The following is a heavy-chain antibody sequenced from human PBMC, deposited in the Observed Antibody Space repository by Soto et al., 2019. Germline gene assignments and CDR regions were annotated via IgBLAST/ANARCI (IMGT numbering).Heavy chain of an antibody. CDR2: IYWNDDK. Sequence: QITLKESGPTLVKPTQTLTLTCTFSGFSLSTSGVGVGWIRQPPGKALEWLALIYWNDDKRYSPSLKGRLTITKDTSKNQVVLTMTNMDPVDTATYYCARHLEWLLADDYWGQGTLVTVSS. CDR1: GFSLSTSGVG. CDR3: ARHLEWLLADDY. J-gene: IGHJ4*02. D-gene: IGHD3-3*01. V-gene: IGHV2-5*01.